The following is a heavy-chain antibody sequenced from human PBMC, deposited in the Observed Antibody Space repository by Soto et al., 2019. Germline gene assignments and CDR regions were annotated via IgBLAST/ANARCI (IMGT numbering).Heavy chain of an antibody. CDR1: GFTFSSYD. Sequence: GGSLRLSCAASGFTFSSYDMHWVRQATGKGLEWVSAIGTAGDTYYPGSVKGRFTISRENAKNSLYLQMNSLRAGDTAVYYCVRAHPVGGFDYWGQGTLVTVSS. CDR3: VRAHPVGGFDY. J-gene: IGHJ4*02. CDR2: IGTAGDT. V-gene: IGHV3-13*01. D-gene: IGHD3-16*01.